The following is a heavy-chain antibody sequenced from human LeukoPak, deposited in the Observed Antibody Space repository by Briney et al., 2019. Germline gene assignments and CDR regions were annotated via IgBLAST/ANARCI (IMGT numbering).Heavy chain of an antibody. J-gene: IGHJ4*02. CDR1: GFSLSTSGVG. V-gene: IGHV2-5*01. D-gene: IGHD4-17*01. CDR3: AHYGDYRFMYYFDY. CDR2: IYWNDDN. Sequence: SGPTLVNPTQTLTLTCTFSGFSLSTSGVGVGWIRRSPGKALEWLGLIYWNDDNRYSPSLKSRLTITKDTSKNQVVLTMTNMDPVDTATYYCAHYGDYRFMYYFDYWGQGTLVTVSS.